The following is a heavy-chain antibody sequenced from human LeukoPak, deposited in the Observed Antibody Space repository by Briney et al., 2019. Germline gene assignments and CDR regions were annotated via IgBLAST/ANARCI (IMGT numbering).Heavy chain of an antibody. Sequence: ASAKASCKASGYTFTSYGNSWVRQAPGQGPEWMGWISAYNGNTNYAQKLQGRVTMTTDTSTSTAYMELRSLSSEGTAVYCCAWVGAAAGTLDVWGEGTTVTVSS. V-gene: IGHV1-18*01. J-gene: IGHJ6*04. CDR2: ISAYNGNT. CDR3: AWVGAAAGTLDV. D-gene: IGHD6-13*01. CDR1: GYTFTSYG.